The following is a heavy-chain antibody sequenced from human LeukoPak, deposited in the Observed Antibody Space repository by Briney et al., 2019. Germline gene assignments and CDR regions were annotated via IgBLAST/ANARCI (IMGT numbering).Heavy chain of an antibody. CDR2: IKDGGTTT. D-gene: IGHD5-12*01. CDR3: TTIRPGY. CDR1: GFTFSSYW. V-gene: IGHV3-74*01. Sequence: GGSLRLSCAASGFTFSSYWIHWVRQVPGKGLVWVARIKDGGTTTDDADSVKGRFTISRDDAKNTLYLQMNSLRAEDTAVYYCTTIRPGYWGQGTLVSVS. J-gene: IGHJ4*02.